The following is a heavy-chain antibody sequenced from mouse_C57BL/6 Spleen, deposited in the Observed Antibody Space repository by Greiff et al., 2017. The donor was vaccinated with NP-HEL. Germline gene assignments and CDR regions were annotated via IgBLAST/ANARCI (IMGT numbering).Heavy chain of an antibody. CDR3: ARLNTTVLDY. V-gene: IGHV1-50*01. D-gene: IGHD1-1*01. J-gene: IGHJ2*01. CDR1: GYTFTSYW. Sequence: QVQLQQPGAELVKPGASVKLSCKASGYTFTSYWMQWVKQRPGQGLEWIGEIDPSDSYTNYNQKFKGKATLTVDSSSSTAYMQLSSLTSEDSAVYYCARLNTTVLDYWGQGTTLTVSS. CDR2: IDPSDSYT.